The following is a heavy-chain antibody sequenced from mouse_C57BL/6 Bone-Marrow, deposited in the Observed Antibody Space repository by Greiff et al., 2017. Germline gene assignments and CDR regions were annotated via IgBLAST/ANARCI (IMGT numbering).Heavy chain of an antibody. CDR3: ARHEVRYYYGSSPYYFDY. CDR1: GYTFTEYT. Sequence: QVQLQQSGAELVKPGASVKLSCKASGYTFTEYTIHWVKQRSGQGLEWIGWFYPGSGSIKYNEKFKDKATLTADKSSSTVYMELSRLTSEDSAFYFCARHEVRYYYGSSPYYFDYWGQGTTLTVSS. D-gene: IGHD1-1*01. V-gene: IGHV1-62-2*01. J-gene: IGHJ2*01. CDR2: FYPGSGSI.